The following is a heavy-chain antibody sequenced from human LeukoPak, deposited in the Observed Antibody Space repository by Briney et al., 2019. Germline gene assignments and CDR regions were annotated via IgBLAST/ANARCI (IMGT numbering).Heavy chain of an antibody. CDR1: GGTFSSYA. J-gene: IGHJ5*02. D-gene: IGHD5-12*01. V-gene: IGHV1-69*01. Sequence: SVKVSCKASGGTFSSYAISWVRQAPGQGLEWMGGIIPIFGTANYAQKFQGRVTITADESTSTAYMELSSLRSEDTAVYYCARDPTEVDQNWFDPWGQGTLVTVSS. CDR2: IIPIFGTA. CDR3: ARDPTEVDQNWFDP.